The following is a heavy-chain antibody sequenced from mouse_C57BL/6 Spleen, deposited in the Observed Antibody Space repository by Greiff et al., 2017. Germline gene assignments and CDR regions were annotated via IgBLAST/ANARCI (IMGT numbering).Heavy chain of an antibody. CDR1: GYTFTSYW. Sequence: QVQLQQPGAELVKPGASVKMSCKASGYTFTSYWITWVKQRPGQGLEWIGDIYPSSGSISYNEKFKSKATLTVDTSSSTAYMQLSSLTSEDSAVYYCARGRGGYYEGFAYWGQGTLVTVSA. CDR2: IYPSSGSI. V-gene: IGHV1-55*01. CDR3: ARGRGGYYEGFAY. D-gene: IGHD2-3*01. J-gene: IGHJ3*01.